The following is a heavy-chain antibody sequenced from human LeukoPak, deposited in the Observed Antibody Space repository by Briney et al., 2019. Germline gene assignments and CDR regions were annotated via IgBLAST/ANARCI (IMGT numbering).Heavy chain of an antibody. CDR2: MPYSGNT. Sequence: SETLSLTCTVSGGSITSDYYWGWIRQPPGKGLEWIGSMPYSGNTYYNPSLKSRVTISVDTSKNQFSLELSSVTAADTAVYYCARSLVPSGQGTLVTVSS. V-gene: IGHV4-39*01. CDR3: ARSLVP. J-gene: IGHJ5*02. CDR1: GGSITSDYY.